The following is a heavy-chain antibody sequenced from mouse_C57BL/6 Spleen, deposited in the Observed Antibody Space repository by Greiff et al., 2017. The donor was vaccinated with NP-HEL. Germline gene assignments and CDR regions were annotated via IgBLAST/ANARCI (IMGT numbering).Heavy chain of an antibody. CDR1: GYTFTSYG. CDR3: AKFITTVVATDYAMDY. CDR2: IYPRSGNT. D-gene: IGHD1-1*01. V-gene: IGHV1-81*01. Sequence: QVQLKESGAELARPGASVKLSCKASGYTFTSYGISWVKQRTGQGLEWIGEIYPRSGNTYYNEKFKGKATLTADKSSSTAYMELRSLTSEDSAVYFCAKFITTVVATDYAMDYWGQGTSVTVSS. J-gene: IGHJ4*01.